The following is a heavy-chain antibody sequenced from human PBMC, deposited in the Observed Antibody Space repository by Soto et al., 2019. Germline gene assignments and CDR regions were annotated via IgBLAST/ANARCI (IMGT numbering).Heavy chain of an antibody. D-gene: IGHD3-9*01. V-gene: IGHV3-9*01. CDR3: AKDIAPGTNYDILTGYYTHVDAFDI. Sequence: PXGSLRLSCSASGVTLDDYAMHWIRQAPGRGLDWVSGIIWNSGSIGYADSVKGRFTISRDNAKNSLYLQMNSLRAEDTALYYCAKDIAPGTNYDILTGYYTHVDAFDIWGQGAMVTVSS. CDR2: IIWNSGSI. CDR1: GVTLDDYA. J-gene: IGHJ3*02.